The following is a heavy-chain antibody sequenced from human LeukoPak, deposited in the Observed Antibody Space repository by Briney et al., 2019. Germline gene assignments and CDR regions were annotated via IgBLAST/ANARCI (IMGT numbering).Heavy chain of an antibody. CDR3: TRDPSALDSSGYYYGDAFDI. CDR1: GFTFSSHG. V-gene: IGHV3-33*01. D-gene: IGHD3-22*01. CDR2: IWYDGSNK. J-gene: IGHJ3*02. Sequence: GGSLRLSCAASGFTFSSHGMHWVRQAPGKGLEWVAVIWYDGSNKDYADSVKGRFTISRDNSKNTLYLEMNSLRAEDTAVYYCTRDPSALDSSGYYYGDAFDIWGQGTMVTVSS.